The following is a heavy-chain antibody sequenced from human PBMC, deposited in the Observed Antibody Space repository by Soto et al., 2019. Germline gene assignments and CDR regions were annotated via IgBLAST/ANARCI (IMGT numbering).Heavy chain of an antibody. J-gene: IGHJ4*02. CDR2: ISASGDNT. Sequence: PGGSLRLSCAASGFTFSDYAMSWVRQAPGKGLEWVSVISASGDNTYYADSVKGRFTISRDNSKNTLFLQMIILRAEDTALYYCAKEIKTPHASHRIVGTLDHWGQGTPVTSPQ. D-gene: IGHD1-26*01. CDR1: GFTFSDYA. CDR3: AKEIKTPHASHRIVGTLDH. V-gene: IGHV3-23*01.